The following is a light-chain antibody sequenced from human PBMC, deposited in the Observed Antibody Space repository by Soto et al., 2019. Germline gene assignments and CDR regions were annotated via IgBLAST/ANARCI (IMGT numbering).Light chain of an antibody. V-gene: IGKV3-11*01. J-gene: IGKJ4*01. CDR2: DAS. CDR1: QSVANF. CDR3: QLRSVLS. Sequence: IVLTQSPDTLSLPLGERATLSCRASQSVANFLAWYQQKPGQAPRLLIYDASTRATGIPARFSGSGSGTDFTLTISSLEPEDFAVYYCQLRSVLSFGGGTKVEIK.